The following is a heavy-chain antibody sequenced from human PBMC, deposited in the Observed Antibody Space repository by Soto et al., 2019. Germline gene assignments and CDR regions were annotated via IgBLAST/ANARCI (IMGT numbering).Heavy chain of an antibody. CDR1: VGTFSDYN. Sequence: VQLVQSGAEVKRPGSSVKVSCKAPVGTFSDYNIAWVRQARGQGLEWMGRIIPKLGIPNYAHKFQDRVRITAYKATSRAYMEVTSVRYEDTAVYFCARVEGTRTTNFYHYMDVWGEGTSVTVS. D-gene: IGHD2-8*01. CDR2: IIPKLGIP. J-gene: IGHJ6*03. CDR3: ARVEGTRTTNFYHYMDV. V-gene: IGHV1-69*02.